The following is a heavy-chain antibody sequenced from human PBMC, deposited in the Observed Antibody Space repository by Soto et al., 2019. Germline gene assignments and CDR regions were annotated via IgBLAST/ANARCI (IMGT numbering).Heavy chain of an antibody. CDR1: GFTFGSYW. V-gene: IGHV3-23*01. D-gene: IGHD2-2*01. Sequence: GGSLRLSCAASGFTFGSYWMGWVRQAPGKGLEWVSAITDSGDDTYYIDSVKGRFAISRDNSKSTLYLQMNSLRAEDTAIYYCAKLGSSSWSPHYYFDYWGQGTLVTVSS. CDR3: AKLGSSSWSPHYYFDY. J-gene: IGHJ4*02. CDR2: ITDSGDDT.